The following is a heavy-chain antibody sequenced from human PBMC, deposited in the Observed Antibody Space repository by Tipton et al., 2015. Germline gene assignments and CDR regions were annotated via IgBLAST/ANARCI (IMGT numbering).Heavy chain of an antibody. D-gene: IGHD2-15*01. CDR1: GFTFSSYA. V-gene: IGHV3-23*01. CDR3: AKGGYSADPPSFFDY. CDR2: MSGSGDST. Sequence: SLRLSCAASGFTFSSYAMSWVRQAPGKGLEWVAVMSGSGDSTKYADSVKGRFSISRDNSKNTLYLQMNSLRAEDTAVYYCAKGGYSADPPSFFDYWGQEPWSPSPQ. J-gene: IGHJ4*01.